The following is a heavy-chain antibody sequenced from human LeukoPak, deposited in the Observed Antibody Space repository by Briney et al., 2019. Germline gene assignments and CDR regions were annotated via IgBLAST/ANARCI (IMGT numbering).Heavy chain of an antibody. D-gene: IGHD3-10*01. Sequence: SETLSLTCAVYGGSFSGYCWSWIRQPPGKGLEWIGEINHSGSTNYNPSLKSRVTISVDTSKNQFSLKLSSVTAADTAVYYCARGARRIILWFGERFDPWGQGTLVTVSS. V-gene: IGHV4-34*01. CDR2: INHSGST. CDR3: ARGARRIILWFGERFDP. J-gene: IGHJ5*02. CDR1: GGSFSGYC.